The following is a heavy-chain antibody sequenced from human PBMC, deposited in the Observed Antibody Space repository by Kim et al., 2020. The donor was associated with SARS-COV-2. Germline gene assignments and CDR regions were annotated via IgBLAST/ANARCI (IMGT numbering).Heavy chain of an antibody. CDR1: GFTFSSYE. V-gene: IGHV3-48*03. J-gene: IGHJ3*02. CDR2: ISSSGSTI. CDR3: ASDPHIVVVPAAREAFDI. Sequence: GGSLRLSCAASGFTFSSYEMNWVRQAPGKGLEWVSYISSSGSTIYYADSVKGRFTISRDNAKNSLYLQMNSLRAEDTAVYYCASDPHIVVVPAAREAFDIWGQGTMVTVSS. D-gene: IGHD2-2*01.